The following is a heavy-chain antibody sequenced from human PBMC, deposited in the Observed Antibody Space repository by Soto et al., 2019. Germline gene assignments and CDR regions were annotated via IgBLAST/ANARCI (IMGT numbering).Heavy chain of an antibody. Sequence: QEQLVQSGAEVKKPGSSVKVSCKDSGGLFSSFAISWVRQAPGQGLEWMGGIIPVFGTTNYAQKFQGRVTITADESTKAAYMELRSLTSDDTAMYYCARGGGPYVWFNEFWGQGTQVTVSS. D-gene: IGHD3-16*01. J-gene: IGHJ4*02. V-gene: IGHV1-69*01. CDR2: IIPVFGTT. CDR3: ARGGGPYVWFNEF. CDR1: GGLFSSFA.